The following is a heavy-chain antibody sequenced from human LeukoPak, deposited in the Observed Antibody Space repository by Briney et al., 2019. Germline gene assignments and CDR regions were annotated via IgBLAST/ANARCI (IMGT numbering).Heavy chain of an antibody. V-gene: IGHV4-39*07. Sequence: SETLSLTCTVSGDSISSSSYYWGWIRQPPGKGLEWIGSINYSGSIYYNPSLKSRVTISVDKSKNQFSLKLSSVTAADTAVYYCARDLTGGSGSYYYWGQGTLVTVSS. D-gene: IGHD3-10*01. CDR1: GDSISSSSYY. CDR2: INYSGSI. J-gene: IGHJ4*02. CDR3: ARDLTGGSGSYYY.